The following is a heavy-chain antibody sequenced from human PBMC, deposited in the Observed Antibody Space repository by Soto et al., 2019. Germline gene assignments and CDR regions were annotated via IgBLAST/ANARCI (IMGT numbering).Heavy chain of an antibody. CDR2: ISSSSSTI. CDR1: GFTFSSYS. D-gene: IGHD6-13*01. J-gene: IGHJ6*02. V-gene: IGHV3-48*01. Sequence: EVQLVESGGGLVQPGGSLRLSCAASGFTFSSYSMNWVRQAPGKGLEWVSYISSSSSTIYYADSVKGRFTISRDNAKNSLYLQMNSLRAEDTAVYYCASFIAAAGTNYYYGMDVWGQGTTVTVSS. CDR3: ASFIAAAGTNYYYGMDV.